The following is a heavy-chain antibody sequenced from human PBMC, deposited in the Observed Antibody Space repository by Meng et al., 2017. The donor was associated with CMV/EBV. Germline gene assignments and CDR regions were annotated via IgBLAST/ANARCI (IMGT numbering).Heavy chain of an antibody. Sequence: PESLTLACALYGGSVSGYYWSWIRQPPGKGLEWIGEINHSGSTNYNPSLKSRVTISVDTSKNQFSLKLSSVTAADTAVYYCARVGGYSSSWSRFGRGNWFDPWGQGTLVTVSS. CDR3: ARVGGYSSSWSRFGRGNWFDP. CDR1: GGSVSGYY. CDR2: INHSGST. V-gene: IGHV4-34*01. D-gene: IGHD6-13*01. J-gene: IGHJ5*02.